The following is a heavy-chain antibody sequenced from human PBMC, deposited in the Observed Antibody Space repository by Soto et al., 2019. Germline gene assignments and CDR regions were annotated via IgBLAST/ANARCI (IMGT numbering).Heavy chain of an antibody. CDR1: GFSVSSSY. V-gene: IGHV3-66*01. CDR3: VREKVGTNPNWLDP. CDR2: IYLSGST. Sequence: EVQLVESGGGLVQPGGSLRLSCAASGFSVSSSYLYWVRQAPGKGLEWVSSIYLSGSTYYTDSVKGRFSISRDNSKNTLYLQMNSLGAEDTAIYYCVREKVGTNPNWLDPWGQGSLVTVSS. J-gene: IGHJ5*02. D-gene: IGHD2-21*02.